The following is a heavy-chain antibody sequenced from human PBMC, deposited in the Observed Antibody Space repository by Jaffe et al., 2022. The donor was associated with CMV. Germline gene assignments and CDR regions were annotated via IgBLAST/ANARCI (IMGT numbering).Heavy chain of an antibody. CDR1: GFTFSSYA. CDR3: AKEVGYNWNYLLAAETYFDY. Sequence: EVQLLESGGGLVQPGGSLRLSCAASGFTFSSYAMSWVRQAPGKGLEWVSAISGSGGSTYYADSVKGRFTISRDNSKNTLYLQMNSLRAEDTAVYYCAKEVGYNWNYLLAAETYFDYWGQGTLVTVSS. V-gene: IGHV3-23*01. D-gene: IGHD1-7*01. J-gene: IGHJ4*02. CDR2: ISGSGGST.